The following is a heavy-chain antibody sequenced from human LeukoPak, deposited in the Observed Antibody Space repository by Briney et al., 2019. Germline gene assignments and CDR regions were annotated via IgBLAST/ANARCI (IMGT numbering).Heavy chain of an antibody. D-gene: IGHD2-15*01. Sequence: SETLSLTCTVSGGSISSSSYYWAWIRQPPGKGLEWIGSIHYSGSTYYNPSLQSRVTISIDTSKNQFSLKLRFVTAADTAVYYCARDRLRLGYERTNWFDPWGQGTLVTVSS. J-gene: IGHJ5*02. CDR2: IHYSGST. V-gene: IGHV4-39*07. CDR1: GGSISSSSYY. CDR3: ARDRLRLGYERTNWFDP.